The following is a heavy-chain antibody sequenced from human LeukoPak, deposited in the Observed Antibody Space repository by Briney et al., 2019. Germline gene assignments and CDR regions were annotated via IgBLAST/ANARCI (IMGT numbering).Heavy chain of an antibody. CDR3: AGIYSYVHRPTEY. CDR1: GFIFNTYE. D-gene: IGHD5-18*01. J-gene: IGHJ4*01. V-gene: IGHV3-48*03. CDR2: ISSSGSTK. Sequence: GGSLRLSCAASGFIFNTYEMNWVRQAPGKGLEWLSYISSSGSTKYYANSVKGRFTISRDNTWNSLYLQMNRLRAADTAIYYCAGIYSYVHRPTEYWGQGILVTVSS.